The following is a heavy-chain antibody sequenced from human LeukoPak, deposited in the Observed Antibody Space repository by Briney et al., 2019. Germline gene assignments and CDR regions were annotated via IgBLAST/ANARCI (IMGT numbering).Heavy chain of an antibody. J-gene: IGHJ4*02. Sequence: PGRSLRLSCAASGFTFSSYAMHWVRQAPGQGLEWVANIQQDGSERYYVDSVKGRFTISRDNAKNSLYLQMDSLTAEDTAVYYCARDSGIAGYYFDYWGQGSLVTVSS. CDR1: GFTFSSYA. V-gene: IGHV3-7*01. D-gene: IGHD6-13*01. CDR3: ARDSGIAGYYFDY. CDR2: IQQDGSER.